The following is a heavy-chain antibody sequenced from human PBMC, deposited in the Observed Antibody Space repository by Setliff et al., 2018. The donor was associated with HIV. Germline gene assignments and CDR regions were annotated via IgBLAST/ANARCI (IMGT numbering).Heavy chain of an antibody. D-gene: IGHD4-17*01. Sequence: ASVKVSCKASGYSFTNLGLNWVRQAPGQGLEWMGWISVYNGHTNFAQKLQDRVTMTTDTSTSTAYMELRSLRSDDTAVYYCTRGGDYLGIPSYYYYYLDVWGKGTTVTVSS. CDR3: TRGGDYLGIPSYYYYYLDV. V-gene: IGHV1-18*01. CDR1: GYSFTNLG. CDR2: ISVYNGHT. J-gene: IGHJ6*03.